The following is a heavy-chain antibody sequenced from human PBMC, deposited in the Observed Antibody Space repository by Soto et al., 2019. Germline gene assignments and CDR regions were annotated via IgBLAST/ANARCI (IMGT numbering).Heavy chain of an antibody. CDR3: APPLNKWNDPSPFDY. CDR2: ISSSSSTI. J-gene: IGHJ4*02. V-gene: IGHV3-48*01. Sequence: PGGSLRLSCAASGFTFSSYSMNWVRQAPGKGLEWVSYISSSSSTIYYADSVKGRFTISRDNAKDSPYLQMNSLRAEDTAVYYCAPPLNKWNDPSPFDYWGQGTLVTVSS. D-gene: IGHD1-20*01. CDR1: GFTFSSYS.